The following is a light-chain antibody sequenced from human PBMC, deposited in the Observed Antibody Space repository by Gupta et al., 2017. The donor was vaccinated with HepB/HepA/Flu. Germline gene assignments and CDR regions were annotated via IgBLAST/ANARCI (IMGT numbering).Light chain of an antibody. CDR2: DAS. Sequence: EIVMTQSPATLSVSPGERATLSCRASQSVSSKLAWYQQKPGQAPRLLIYDASSRDTGIPARFSGSGSGTEFTLTISGLQSEDFAVYYCEQYTDRPPWTFGQGTMVEIK. V-gene: IGKV3-15*01. CDR3: EQYTDRPPWT. CDR1: QSVSSK. J-gene: IGKJ1*01.